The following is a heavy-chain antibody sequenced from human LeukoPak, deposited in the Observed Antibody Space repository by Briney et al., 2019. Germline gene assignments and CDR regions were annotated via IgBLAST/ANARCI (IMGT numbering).Heavy chain of an antibody. J-gene: IGHJ4*02. CDR1: GFTFSSYE. CDR2: ISSSGSTI. V-gene: IGHV3-48*03. D-gene: IGHD3-22*01. Sequence: GGSLRLSCAASGFTFSSYEMNWVRQAPGKGLEWVSYISSSGSTIYYADSVKGRFTISRGNAKNSLYLQMNSLRAEDTAVYYCARDSYDSSGYYDYWGQGTLVTVSS. CDR3: ARDSYDSSGYYDY.